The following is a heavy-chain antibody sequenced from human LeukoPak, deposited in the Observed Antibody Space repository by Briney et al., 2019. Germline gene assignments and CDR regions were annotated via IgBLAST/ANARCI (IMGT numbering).Heavy chain of an antibody. CDR2: IYYNGNT. V-gene: IGHV4-59*01. Sequence: KTSEILSLTCTVSGGSISSYYWSWIRQPPGKVLEWVGYIYYNGNTHYNPSLKSRVTISVDTSKNQVSLNLSSVTAADTAVYYCAREARATSSGYMDVWGKGTTVTVSS. D-gene: IGHD1-26*01. J-gene: IGHJ6*03. CDR1: GGSISSYY. CDR3: AREARATSSGYMDV.